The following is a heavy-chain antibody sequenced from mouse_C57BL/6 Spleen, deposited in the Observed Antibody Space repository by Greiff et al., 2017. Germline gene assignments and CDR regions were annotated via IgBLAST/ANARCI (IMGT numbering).Heavy chain of an antibody. V-gene: IGHV1-59*01. CDR1: GYTFTSYW. CDR2: IDPSDSYT. D-gene: IGHD1-1*01. Sequence: VQLQQPGAELVRPGTSVKLSCKASGYTFTSYWMHWVKQRPGQGLEWIGVIDPSDSYTNYNQKFKGKATLTVDTSSSTAYMQLSSLTSEDSAVYYCARNYGSSYRYWYWGVWGTGTTVTVSS. J-gene: IGHJ1*03. CDR3: ARNYGSSYRYWYWGV.